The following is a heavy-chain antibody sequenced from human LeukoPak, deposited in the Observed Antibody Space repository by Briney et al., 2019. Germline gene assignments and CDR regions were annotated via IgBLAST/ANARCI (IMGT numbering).Heavy chain of an antibody. V-gene: IGHV5-51*01. J-gene: IGHJ4*02. D-gene: IGHD2-21*02. CDR1: GYSFTSYW. CDR2: IYPGDSDT. Sequence: GDSLKISCKGSGYSFTSYWIGWVRQMPGKGLEWMGMIYPGDSDTRYSPSFQGQVTISADKSISTAYLQWNSLKASDTAMYYCARRAYCGGDCYTDYWGQGTLVTVSS. CDR3: ARRAYCGGDCYTDY.